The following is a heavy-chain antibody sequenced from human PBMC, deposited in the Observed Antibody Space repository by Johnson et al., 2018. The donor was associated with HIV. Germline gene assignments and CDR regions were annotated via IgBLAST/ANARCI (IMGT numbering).Heavy chain of an antibody. D-gene: IGHD1-26*01. J-gene: IGHJ3*02. CDR3: ARVRVGAFDI. CDR2: ISSNGGST. V-gene: IGHV3-64*01. Sequence: QLVESGGGVVRPGGSLRLSCAASGFTFSSYAMHWVRQAPGKGLEYVSAISSNGGSTYYANSVKGRFTISRDNSKNALYLQMSSLRAEDTAVYYCARVRVGAFDIWGQGTMVTVSS. CDR1: GFTFSSYA.